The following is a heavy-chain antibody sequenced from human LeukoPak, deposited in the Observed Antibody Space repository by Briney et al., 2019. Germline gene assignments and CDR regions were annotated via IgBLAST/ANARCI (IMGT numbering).Heavy chain of an antibody. V-gene: IGHV4-31*03. J-gene: IGHJ4*02. D-gene: IGHD3-10*01. CDR2: IYYSGST. CDR3: ARSSRGLLDY. Sequence: SQTLSLTCTVSGGSISSGGYYWSWIRQHPGKGLEWIGYIYYSGSTYYNPSLKSRVTISVDTSKNQFSLKLSSVTAADTAVYYCARSSRGLLDYWGRGTLVTVSS. CDR1: GGSISSGGYY.